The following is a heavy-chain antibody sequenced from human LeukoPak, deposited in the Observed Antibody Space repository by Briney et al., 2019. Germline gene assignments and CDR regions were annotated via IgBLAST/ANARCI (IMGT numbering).Heavy chain of an antibody. J-gene: IGHJ4*02. CDR1: GGSISNYY. D-gene: IGHD1-1*01. CDR3: ASGASGSIDY. Sequence: PSETLSLTCTVSGGSISNYYCSWIRQSPGKGLEWIGYIYYSGSSNYNPSLESRVTISVDTSKNQFSLQLRSVTAADTAIYYCASGASGSIDYWGQGTLVTVSS. CDR2: IYYSGSS. V-gene: IGHV4-59*08.